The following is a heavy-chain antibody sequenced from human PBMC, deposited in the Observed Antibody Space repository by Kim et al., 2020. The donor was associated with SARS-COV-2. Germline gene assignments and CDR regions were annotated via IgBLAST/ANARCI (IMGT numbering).Heavy chain of an antibody. V-gene: IGHV1-46*03. CDR2: INPSGGST. J-gene: IGHJ6*02. CDR1: GYTFTSYY. Sequence: ASVKVSCKASGYTFTSYYMHWVRQAPGQGLEWMGIINPSGGSTSYAQKFQGRVTMTRDTSTSTVYMELSSLRSEDTAVYYCARDPTPTATVVMWDDYYGMDVWGQGTTVTVSS. D-gene: IGHD5-18*01. CDR3: ARDPTPTATVVMWDDYYGMDV.